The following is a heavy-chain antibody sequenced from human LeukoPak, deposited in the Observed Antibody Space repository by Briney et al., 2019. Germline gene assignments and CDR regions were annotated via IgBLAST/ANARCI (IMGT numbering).Heavy chain of an antibody. J-gene: IGHJ4*02. CDR3: ARNIVGASAFDY. CDR2: MNPNSGNT. Sequence: ASVKVSCKASGGTFSSYAINWVRQATGQGLEWMGWMNPNSGNTGYAQKFQGRVTMTRNTSISTAYMGLSSLRSEDTAVYYCARNIVGASAFDYWGQGTLVTVSS. D-gene: IGHD1-26*01. V-gene: IGHV1-8*02. CDR1: GGTFSSYA.